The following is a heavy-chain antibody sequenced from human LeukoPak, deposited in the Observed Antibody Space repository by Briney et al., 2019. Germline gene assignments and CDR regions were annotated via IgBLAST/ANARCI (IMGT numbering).Heavy chain of an antibody. J-gene: IGHJ4*02. CDR3: ARARCGYGFCDFDY. D-gene: IGHD5-12*01. V-gene: IGHV1-2*02. CDR2: INPNSGGT. Sequence: GASVKVSCKASGYTFTGYYMHWVRQAPGQGLEWMGWINPNSGGTNYAQKFQGRVTTPRDTSISTAYMELSRLRSDDTAVYYCARARCGYGFCDFDYWGQGTLVTVSS. CDR1: GYTFTGYY.